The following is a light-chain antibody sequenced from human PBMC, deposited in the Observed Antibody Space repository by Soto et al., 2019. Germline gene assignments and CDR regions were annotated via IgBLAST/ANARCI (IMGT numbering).Light chain of an antibody. CDR3: SSYTSSSTRL. J-gene: IGLJ3*02. CDR1: SSDVGGYNY. CDR2: DVS. Sequence: QSALTQPASVSGSPGQSITISCTGTSSDVGGYNYVSWYQQHPGKAPKLMIYDVSNRPSGVSNRFSGSKSSNTASLTISGLQAEDEADYYCSSYTSSSTRLFGGGTKVTVL. V-gene: IGLV2-14*01.